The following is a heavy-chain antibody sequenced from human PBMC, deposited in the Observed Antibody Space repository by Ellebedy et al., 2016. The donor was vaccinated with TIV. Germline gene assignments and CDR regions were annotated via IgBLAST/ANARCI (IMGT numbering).Heavy chain of an antibody. CDR3: ARYKINHLDY. CDR1: GFTFSSYG. Sequence: GESLKISCAASGFTFSSYGMHWVRQAQGKGLEWVAVIGFDGSKKYYADSVKGRFTISRDSSKNTLFLQMNSLRADYTAVYYCARYKINHLDYWGQGALVTVSS. D-gene: IGHD1-14*01. J-gene: IGHJ4*02. CDR2: IGFDGSKK. V-gene: IGHV3-33*01.